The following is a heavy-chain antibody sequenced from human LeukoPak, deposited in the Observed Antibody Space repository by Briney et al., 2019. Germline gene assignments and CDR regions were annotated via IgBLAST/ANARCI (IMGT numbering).Heavy chain of an antibody. CDR1: GYTFTGYY. V-gene: IGHV1-2*02. D-gene: IGHD5-24*01. Sequence: RASVKVSCKASGYTFTGYYMHWVRQAPGQGLEWMGWFNPNSGGTNYAQKFQGRVTMTRDTSISTAYMELSRLRSDDTAVYYCARVRRWLQFEYFDYWGQGTLVTVSS. CDR2: FNPNSGGT. J-gene: IGHJ4*02. CDR3: ARVRRWLQFEYFDY.